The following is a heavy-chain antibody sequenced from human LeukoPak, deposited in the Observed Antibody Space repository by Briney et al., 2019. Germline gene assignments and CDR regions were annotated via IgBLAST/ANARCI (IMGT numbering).Heavy chain of an antibody. D-gene: IGHD2-15*01. CDR3: ARAGGIWPRGMDV. J-gene: IGHJ6*02. CDR2: IIPILGIA. Sequence: SVTVSFKASGGTFSNYAISWVRQAPGQGGEWMGRIIPILGIANYAQKFQGRVTITADKSTSTAYMELSSLRSEDTAVYYCARAGGIWPRGMDVWGQGTTVTVSS. CDR1: GGTFSNYA. V-gene: IGHV1-69*04.